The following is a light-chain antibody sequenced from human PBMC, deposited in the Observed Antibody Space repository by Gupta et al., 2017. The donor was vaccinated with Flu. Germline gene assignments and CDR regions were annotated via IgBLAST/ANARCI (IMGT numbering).Light chain of an antibody. V-gene: IGKV2-28*01. J-gene: IGKJ2*01. CDR3: MQALQTPYT. CDR2: LGS. Sequence: DIVMTQSPLSLPVTPGEPASISCRSSQSLLHSNGYNYLDWYLQKPGQSPQLLIYLGSNRASGVPDRFSGSGSGTDFTLKISRVEAEDVGVYYCMQALQTPYTFGQRTKLEIK. CDR1: QSLLHSNGYNY.